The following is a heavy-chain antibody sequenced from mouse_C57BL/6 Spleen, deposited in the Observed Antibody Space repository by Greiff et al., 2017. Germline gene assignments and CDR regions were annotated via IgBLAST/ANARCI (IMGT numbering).Heavy chain of an antibody. CDR2: INPNSGST. Sequence: QVQLQQPGAELVKPGASVKLSCKASGYTFTSYWMHWVKQRPGQGLEWIGMINPNSGSTNYNEKFKSKATLTVDKSSSTAYMHLSSLTSEDSAVYYCALYYYGPYFGGWGQGTTLTVAS. CDR1: GYTFTSYW. J-gene: IGHJ2*01. V-gene: IGHV1-64*01. CDR3: ALYYYGPYFGG. D-gene: IGHD1-1*01.